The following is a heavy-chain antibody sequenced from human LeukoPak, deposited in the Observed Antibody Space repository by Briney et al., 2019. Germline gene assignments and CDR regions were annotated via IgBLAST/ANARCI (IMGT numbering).Heavy chain of an antibody. J-gene: IGHJ4*02. CDR2: IDPSSTYI. D-gene: IGHD6-13*01. CDR3: ARDHSSSWYYFDY. Sequence: GGSLRLSCAASGFTFRSYSMNWVRQAPGKGLEWVSAIDPSSTYIYYADSVKGRFTISRDNAENSLYLQMNSLRAEDTAVYYCARDHSSSWYYFDYWGQGTLVTVSS. V-gene: IGHV3-21*01. CDR1: GFTFRSYS.